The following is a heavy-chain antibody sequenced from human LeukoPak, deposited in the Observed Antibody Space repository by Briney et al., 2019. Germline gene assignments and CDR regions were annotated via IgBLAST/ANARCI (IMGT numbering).Heavy chain of an antibody. J-gene: IGHJ4*02. CDR3: ARDLGSYSSGWYMGFDY. Sequence: GGSLRLSCVASGFTFSTYSMNWVRQAPGKGLEWVSYISGTSNTIYYADSVKGRFTISRDNAKNSLYLQVKRLRAEDTAIYYCARDLGSYSSGWYMGFDYGGQGTLVTVSS. CDR1: GFTFSTYS. V-gene: IGHV3-48*01. CDR2: ISGTSNTI. D-gene: IGHD6-19*01.